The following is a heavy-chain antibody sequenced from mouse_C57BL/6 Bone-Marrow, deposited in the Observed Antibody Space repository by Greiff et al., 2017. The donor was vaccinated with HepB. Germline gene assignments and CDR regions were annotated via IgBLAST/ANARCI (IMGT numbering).Heavy chain of an antibody. CDR1: GFNIKDYY. Sequence: EVQLQQSGAELVKPGASVKLSCTASGFNIKDYYMHWVKQRTEQGLEWIGRIDPEDGETKYAPKFQGKATITADTSSNTACLQLSSLTSEDTAVYYCALYDGYYGGAMDYWGQGTSVTVSS. D-gene: IGHD2-3*01. CDR3: ALYDGYYGGAMDY. V-gene: IGHV14-2*01. J-gene: IGHJ4*01. CDR2: IDPEDGET.